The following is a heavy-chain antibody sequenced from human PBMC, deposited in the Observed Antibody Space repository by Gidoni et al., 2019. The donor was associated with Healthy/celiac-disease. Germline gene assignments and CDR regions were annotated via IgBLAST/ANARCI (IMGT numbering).Heavy chain of an antibody. J-gene: IGHJ4*02. D-gene: IGHD2-2*01. CDR3: ARDRGYCSSTSCYLRDY. CDR2: IIPIFGTA. V-gene: IGHV1-69*01. CDR1: GGTFSSYA. Sequence: QVQLVQSGAEVKKPGSSVKVSCKASGGTFSSYAISWVRQAPGQGLEWMGGIIPIFGTANYAQKFQGRVTITADESTSTAYMELSSLRSEDTAVYYCARDRGYCSSTSCYLRDYWGQGTLVTVSS.